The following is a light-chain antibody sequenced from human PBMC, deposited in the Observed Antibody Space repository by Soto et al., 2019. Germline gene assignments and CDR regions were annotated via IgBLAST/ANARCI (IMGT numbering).Light chain of an antibody. J-gene: IGKJ2*01. Sequence: EILMTQSPATLSVSPGERATLSCRASQTVTGALAWYPQKPGQAPRLLIYGASTRATGIPDRFSGSGSGTEFTLTISSLQSEDFAVYYCQQYNDWPPYTFGQGTNVEIK. V-gene: IGKV3-15*01. CDR3: QQYNDWPPYT. CDR2: GAS. CDR1: QTVTGA.